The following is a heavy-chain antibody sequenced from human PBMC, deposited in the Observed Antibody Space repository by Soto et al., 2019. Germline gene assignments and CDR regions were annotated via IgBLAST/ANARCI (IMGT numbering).Heavy chain of an antibody. Sequence: GGSLRLSCAASGFTFSSYAMHWVRQAPGKGLEWVAVISYDGSNKYYADSVKGRFTISRDNSKNTLYLQMNSLRAEDTAVYYCARAASGIADVLHLYYFDYWGQGTLVTVSS. CDR1: GFTFSSYA. CDR3: ARAASGIADVLHLYYFDY. V-gene: IGHV3-30-3*01. CDR2: ISYDGSNK. D-gene: IGHD6-13*01. J-gene: IGHJ4*02.